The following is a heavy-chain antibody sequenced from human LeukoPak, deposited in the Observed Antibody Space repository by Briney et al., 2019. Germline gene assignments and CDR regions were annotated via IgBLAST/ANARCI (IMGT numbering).Heavy chain of an antibody. V-gene: IGHV4-39*07. CDR1: GGSISSSSYY. CDR2: IYYSGST. J-gene: IGHJ5*02. D-gene: IGHD4-17*01. Sequence: SETLSLTCTVSGGSISSSSYYWGWIRQPPGKGLEWIGSIYYSGSTYYNPSLKSRVTISVDTSKNQFSLKLSSVTAADTAVYYCARDGYDYGDLRWFDPWGQGTLVTVSS. CDR3: ARDGYDYGDLRWFDP.